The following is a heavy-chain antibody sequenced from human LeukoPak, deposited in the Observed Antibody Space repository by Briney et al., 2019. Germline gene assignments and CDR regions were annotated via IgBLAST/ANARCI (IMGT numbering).Heavy chain of an antibody. D-gene: IGHD5-24*01. V-gene: IGHV3-30*04. CDR3: AIDLPGGRWLQQSDY. CDR2: ISYDGSNK. CDR1: GFTFSSYA. J-gene: IGHJ4*02. Sequence: PGGSLRLSCAASGFTFSSYAMHWVRQAPGKGLEWVAVISYDGSNKYYADSVKGRFTISRDNSKNTLYLQMNSLRAEDTAVYYCAIDLPGGRWLQQSDYWGQGTLVTVSS.